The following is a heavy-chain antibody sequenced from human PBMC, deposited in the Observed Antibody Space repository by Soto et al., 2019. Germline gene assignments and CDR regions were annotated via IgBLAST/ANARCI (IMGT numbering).Heavy chain of an antibody. Sequence: QVQLVQSGAEVKKPGASVKVSCKASGYTFTSYDINWVRQATGQGLEWMGWMNPNSGNTGYAQKFQGRVTMTRNTSISTADMELSSLRSEDMAVYYCASRYCSGGSCYPCAFHIWGQGTMVTVSS. D-gene: IGHD2-15*01. J-gene: IGHJ3*02. CDR2: MNPNSGNT. CDR3: ASRYCSGGSCYPCAFHI. CDR1: GYTFTSYD. V-gene: IGHV1-8*01.